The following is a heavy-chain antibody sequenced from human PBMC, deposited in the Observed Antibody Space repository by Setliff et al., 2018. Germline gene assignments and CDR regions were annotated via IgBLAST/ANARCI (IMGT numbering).Heavy chain of an antibody. V-gene: IGHV3-23*01. CDR2: ISGAGTTV. J-gene: IGHJ4*02. Sequence: PSETLSLTCAVYGDSFSDYYMSWVRQVPGKGLEWLSKISGAGTTVYYADSVRGRFTISRDNSKKTLYLQMNSLRAEDTAVYYCVKDVVGYSSTWPKRDYFDYWGQGTLVTVSS. D-gene: IGHD6-13*01. CDR1: GDSFSDYY. CDR3: VKDVVGYSSTWPKRDYFDY.